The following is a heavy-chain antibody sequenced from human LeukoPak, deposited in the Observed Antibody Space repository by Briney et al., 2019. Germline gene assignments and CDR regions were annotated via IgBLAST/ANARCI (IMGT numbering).Heavy chain of an antibody. V-gene: IGHV3-15*01. CDR1: GFTFSNAW. CDR3: TLPWGSGSYYDY. J-gene: IGHJ4*02. D-gene: IGHD3-10*01. Sequence: GGSLRLSCAASGFTFSNAWMSWVRQAPGKGLEWIGRIKSKTDGGTTDYAAPMKGRFTISRDDSKNTLFLQMNSLKTEDTAVYYCTLPWGSGSYYDYWGQGTLVTVSS. CDR2: IKSKTDGGTT.